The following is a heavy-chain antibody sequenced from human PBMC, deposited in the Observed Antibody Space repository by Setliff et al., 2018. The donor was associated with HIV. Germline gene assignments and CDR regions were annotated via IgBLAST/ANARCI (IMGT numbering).Heavy chain of an antibody. D-gene: IGHD3-22*01. CDR3: ARQAHPRGYYGSAGLFDY. Sequence: PGGSLRLSCVASGFTFTTYPMSWVRQAPGKGLEWVPAISGDGGDTAYADSLKGRFTISRDTSKNTLHLHMNSLRAEDTAVYYCARQAHPRGYYGSAGLFDYWGQGTPVTVSS. CDR1: GFTFTTYP. CDR2: ISGDGGDT. J-gene: IGHJ4*02. V-gene: IGHV3-23*01.